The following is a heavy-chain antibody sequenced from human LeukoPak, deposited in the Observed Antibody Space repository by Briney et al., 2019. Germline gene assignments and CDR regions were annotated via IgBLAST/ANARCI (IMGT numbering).Heavy chain of an antibody. J-gene: IGHJ4*02. D-gene: IGHD6-19*01. V-gene: IGHV5-51*01. Sequence: GESLKISCKGSGYSFTSYWIGWVRQMPGKGLEWMGIIYPGDSDTRYSPSFQGQVTISADKSISTAYLQWSSLKASDTAMYYCARRTRGGSSGWHYFDYWGQGTLVTVSS. CDR2: IYPGDSDT. CDR1: GYSFTSYW. CDR3: ARRTRGGSSGWHYFDY.